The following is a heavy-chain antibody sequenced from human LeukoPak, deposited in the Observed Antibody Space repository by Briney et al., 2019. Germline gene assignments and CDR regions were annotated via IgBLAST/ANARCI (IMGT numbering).Heavy chain of an antibody. CDR2: IIPIFGTA. Sequence: ASVKVSCKASGGTFSSYAISWVRQAPGQGLEWMGGIIPIFGTANYAQKFQGRVTITADESTSTAYMELSSLRSEDTAVYYCARDKSADYYGSGTDYWGQGTLVTVSS. J-gene: IGHJ4*02. CDR3: ARDKSADYYGSGTDY. D-gene: IGHD3-10*01. CDR1: GGTFSSYA. V-gene: IGHV1-69*13.